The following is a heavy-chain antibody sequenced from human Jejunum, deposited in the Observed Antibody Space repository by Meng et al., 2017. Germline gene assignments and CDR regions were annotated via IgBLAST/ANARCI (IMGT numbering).Heavy chain of an antibody. V-gene: IGHV3-48*03. CDR1: GFTFSSCE. CDR2: ISGSGNTI. J-gene: IGHJ4*02. D-gene: IGHD6-13*01. CDR3: AREGSSWSMVDY. Sequence: GESLKISCEPSGFTFSSCEMNWVRQAPGKALEWISYISGSGNTIYYADSVRGRFTISRDNARNSLYLQMSSLRVEDTAVYYCAREGSSWSMVDYWGQGTLVTVSS.